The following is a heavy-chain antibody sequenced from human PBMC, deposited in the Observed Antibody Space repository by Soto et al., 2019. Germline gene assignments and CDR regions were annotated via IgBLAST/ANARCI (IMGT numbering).Heavy chain of an antibody. V-gene: IGHV3-23*01. CDR3: EKGAVPTKPVPLFDS. CDR2: ISGSGGST. D-gene: IGHD1-1*01. CDR1: GFTFSSYA. J-gene: IGHJ4*02. Sequence: PGGSLRLSCAASGFTFSSYAMSWVRQAPGKGLEWVSAISGSGGSTYYADSVKGRFTISRDNSKNTLYLQMNRLRAEDTAVYYCEKGAVPTKPVPLFDSWGQGTLVTVSS.